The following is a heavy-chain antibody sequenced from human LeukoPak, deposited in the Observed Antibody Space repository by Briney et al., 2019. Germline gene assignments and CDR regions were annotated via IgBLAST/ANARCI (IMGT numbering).Heavy chain of an antibody. Sequence: GGSLRLSCAASGFTFSNAWMNWVRQAPGKGLEWVGRIKSKTDGGTTDYAAPVKGRFTISRDDSKNTLYLQMNSLKTEDTAVYYCTTGGPLLCGGDCHSGDYWGQGTLVTVSS. CDR3: TTGGPLLCGGDCHSGDY. CDR2: IKSKTDGGTT. CDR1: GFTFSNAW. D-gene: IGHD2-21*02. J-gene: IGHJ4*02. V-gene: IGHV3-15*07.